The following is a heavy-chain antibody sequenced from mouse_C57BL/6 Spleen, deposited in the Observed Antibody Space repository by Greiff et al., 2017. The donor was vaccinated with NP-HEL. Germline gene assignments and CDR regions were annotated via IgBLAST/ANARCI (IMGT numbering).Heavy chain of an antibody. D-gene: IGHD1-1*01. J-gene: IGHJ1*03. CDR1: GFTFSDYG. Sequence: EVMLVESGGGLVKPGGSLKLSCAASGFTFSDYGMHWVRQAPEKGLEWVAYISSGSSTIYYADTVKGRFTISRDNAKNTLFLQMTSMRSADTAMYYCARSYYGSSLDWYCDVWGTGTTVTVSS. CDR3: ARSYYGSSLDWYCDV. CDR2: ISSGSSTI. V-gene: IGHV5-17*01.